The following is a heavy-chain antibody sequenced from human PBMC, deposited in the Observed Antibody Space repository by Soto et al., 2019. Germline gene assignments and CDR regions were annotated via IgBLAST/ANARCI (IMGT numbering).Heavy chain of an antibody. CDR1: GLTASNAD. V-gene: IGHV3-53*01. CDR3: VRPLPSGRNYGLDV. Sequence: GGSLRLSCAASGLTASNADMAWVRQAPGMGLEWVSVIYDNGTTYYADSVKGRFTISRDTSTNTLSLQMDSLRAEDTAVYYCVRPLPSGRNYGLDVWGQGTTVTVSS. D-gene: IGHD3-10*01. J-gene: IGHJ6*02. CDR2: IYDNGTT.